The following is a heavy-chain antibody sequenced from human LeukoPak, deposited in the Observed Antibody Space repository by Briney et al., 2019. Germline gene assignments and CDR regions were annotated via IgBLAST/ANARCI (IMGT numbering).Heavy chain of an antibody. J-gene: IGHJ4*02. V-gene: IGHV1-8*01. CDR1: GYTFTSYD. Sequence: GALVKVSCKASGYTFTSYDINWVRQATGQGLEWMGWMNPNSGNTGYAQKFQGRVTMTRNTSISTAYMELSSLRSEDTAVYYCARGYRADYYGSGSYYYWGQGTLVTVSS. CDR2: MNPNSGNT. CDR3: ARGYRADYYGSGSYYY. D-gene: IGHD3-10*01.